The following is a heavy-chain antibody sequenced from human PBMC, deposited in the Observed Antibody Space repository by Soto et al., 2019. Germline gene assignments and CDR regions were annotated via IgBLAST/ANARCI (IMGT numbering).Heavy chain of an antibody. V-gene: IGHV1-69*13. CDR1: GGTFSSYS. CDR3: ASGGWSGYYIRALDI. CDR2: IIPIFGTA. J-gene: IGHJ3*02. D-gene: IGHD3-3*01. Sequence: SVKVSCKASGGTFSSYSISWVRQAPGQGLEWMGGIIPIFGTANYAQKFQGRVTITADESTSTAYMELSSLRSEDTAVYYCASGGWSGYYIRALDIWAQGTIVSVSS.